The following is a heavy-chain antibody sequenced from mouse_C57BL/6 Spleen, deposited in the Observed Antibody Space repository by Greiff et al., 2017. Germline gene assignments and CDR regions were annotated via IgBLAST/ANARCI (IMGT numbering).Heavy chain of an antibody. D-gene: IGHD1-1*01. V-gene: IGHV5-15*01. Sequence: DVKLVESGGGLVQPGGSLKLSCAASGFTFSDYGMAWVRQAPRKGPEWVAFISNLAYSIYYADTVTGRFTISRENAKNTLYLEMSSLRSEDTAMYYCARHYYGSSYGAMDYWGQGTSVTVSS. J-gene: IGHJ4*01. CDR2: ISNLAYSI. CDR3: ARHYYGSSYGAMDY. CDR1: GFTFSDYG.